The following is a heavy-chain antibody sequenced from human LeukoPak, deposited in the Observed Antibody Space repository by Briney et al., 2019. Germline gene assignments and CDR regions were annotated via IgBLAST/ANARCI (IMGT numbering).Heavy chain of an antibody. CDR2: IWYDGHNK. V-gene: IGHV3-33*01. J-gene: IGHJ4*02. Sequence: PGRSLRLSCAASGFTFSSYGMHWVRQAPGKGLQWLAIIWYDGHNKYYADSVKGRFTISRDNSKNTLFLEMNDLKAEDTAVYYCAREWGLIAVAGGPGYWGQGTLVTVSS. CDR1: GFTFSSYG. CDR3: AREWGLIAVAGGPGY. D-gene: IGHD2-21*01.